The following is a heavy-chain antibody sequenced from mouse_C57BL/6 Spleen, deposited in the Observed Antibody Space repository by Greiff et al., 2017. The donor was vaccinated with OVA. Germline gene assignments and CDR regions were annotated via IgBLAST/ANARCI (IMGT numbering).Heavy chain of an antibody. J-gene: IGHJ2*01. D-gene: IGHD1-1*01. CDR1: GYTFTSYW. V-gene: IGHV1-55*01. CDR3: ARGEDYGSLDY. CDR2: IYPGSGST. Sequence: QVQLQQPGAELVKPGASVKMSCKASGYTFTSYWITWVKQRPGQGLEWIGDIYPGSGSTNYNEKFKGKATLTADKSSSTAYMELRSLTSEDSAVYFCARGEDYGSLDYWGQGTTLTVSS.